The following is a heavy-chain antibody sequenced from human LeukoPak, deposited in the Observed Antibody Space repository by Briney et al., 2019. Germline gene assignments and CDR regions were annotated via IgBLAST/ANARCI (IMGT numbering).Heavy chain of an antibody. CDR3: ARGVEFLQSIDHFDY. D-gene: IGHD3-10*01. J-gene: IGHJ4*02. CDR2: INHSGST. Sequence: SETLSLTCAVYGGSFSGYYWSWIRQPPGKGLEWIGEINHSGSTNYNPSLKSRVTISVDTSKNQFSLRLSSLTAADTAVYYCARGVEFLQSIDHFDYWGQGTLVTVSS. V-gene: IGHV4-34*01. CDR1: GGSFSGYY.